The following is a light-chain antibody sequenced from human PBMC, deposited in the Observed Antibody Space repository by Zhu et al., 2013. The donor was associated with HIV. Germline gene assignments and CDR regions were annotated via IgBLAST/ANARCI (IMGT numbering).Light chain of an antibody. CDR1: QSVSSN. CDR3: QKYNSAPFT. J-gene: IGKJ3*01. CDR2: GAS. V-gene: IGKV3D-15*01. Sequence: EIVMTQSPATLSVSPGERATLSCRASQSVSSNLAWYQQKPGQAPRLLIYGASIRATGIPARFSGSGSGTEFTLTISSLQPEDVATYYCQKYNSAPFTFGPGTKVHIK.